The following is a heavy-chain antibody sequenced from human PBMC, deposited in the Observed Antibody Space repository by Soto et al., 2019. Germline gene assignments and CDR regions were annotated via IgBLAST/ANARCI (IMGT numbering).Heavy chain of an antibody. V-gene: IGHV4-39*01. CDR3: VRHQRYSSGWYIDY. D-gene: IGHD6-19*01. Sequence: TLSLTCTVYGGSSHSAHYYWGWIPTPPWRGLEWIGNVYYRGTTYYNPSLKGRVNISVDTSKNQFSLKLSSVTAADSAVFFCVRHQRYSSGWYIDYCSQG. CDR2: VYYRGTT. J-gene: IGHJ4*02. CDR1: GGSSHSAHYY.